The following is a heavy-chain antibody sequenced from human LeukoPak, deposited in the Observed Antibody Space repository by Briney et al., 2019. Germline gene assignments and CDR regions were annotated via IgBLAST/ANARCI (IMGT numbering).Heavy chain of an antibody. CDR3: ARAPLGFCSGGTCKRYFDY. J-gene: IGHJ4*02. CDR2: INFSGST. V-gene: IGHV4-30-4*01. CDR1: GDSVSSGDYY. Sequence: SETLSLTCTVSGDSVSSGDYYWSWIRQPPGKGLEWIGYINFSGSTSYNPSLKSRVTISVDTSKNQFSLKLSSVTAADTAVYYCARAPLGFCSGGTCKRYFDYWGQGTLVTASS. D-gene: IGHD2-15*01.